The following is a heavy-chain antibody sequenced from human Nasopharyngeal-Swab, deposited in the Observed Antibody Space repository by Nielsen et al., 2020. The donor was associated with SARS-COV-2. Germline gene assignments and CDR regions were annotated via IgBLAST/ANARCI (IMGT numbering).Heavy chain of an antibody. J-gene: IGHJ4*02. Sequence: GESLKISCAASGFTFSSYGMHWVRQAPGKGLEWVAVISYDGSNKYYADSVKGRFTISRDNPKNTLYLQMNSLRAEDTAVYYCARDRGDGYNLYYFDYWGQGTLVTVSS. CDR1: GFTFSSYG. CDR3: ARDRGDGYNLYYFDY. CDR2: ISYDGSNK. D-gene: IGHD5-24*01. V-gene: IGHV3-30*03.